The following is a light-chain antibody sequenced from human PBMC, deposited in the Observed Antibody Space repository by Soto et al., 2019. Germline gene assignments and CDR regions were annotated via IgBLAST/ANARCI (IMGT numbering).Light chain of an antibody. CDR3: QQSYSTPWT. CDR2: AAS. CDR1: QGISSY. J-gene: IGKJ1*01. Sequence: IRITRAPSSLSSSTGDRVPLTCRASQGISSYLAWYQVKPGKAPKLLIYAASSLQSGVPSRFSGSGSGTDFTLTISSLQPEDFATYYCQQSYSTPWTCGQGTKG. V-gene: IGKV1-8*01.